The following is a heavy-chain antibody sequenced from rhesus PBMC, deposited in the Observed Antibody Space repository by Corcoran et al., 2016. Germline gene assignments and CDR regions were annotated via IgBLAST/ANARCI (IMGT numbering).Heavy chain of an antibody. CDR2: IYGSGGST. CDR3: ARVSIAAFGFFDY. V-gene: IGHV4-160*01. CDR1: GGSISSNY. J-gene: IGHJ4*01. Sequence: QVQLQESGPGLVKPSETLYLTRAVSGGSISSNYWSWFRQPPGKGLEWIGRIYGSGGSTDYNPSLKSRVTISTDTSKNQFSLKLSSVTAADTAVYYCARVSIAAFGFFDYWGQGVLVTVSS. D-gene: IGHD6-13*01.